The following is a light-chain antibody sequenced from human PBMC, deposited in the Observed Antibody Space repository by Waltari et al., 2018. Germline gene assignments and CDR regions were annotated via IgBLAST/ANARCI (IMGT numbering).Light chain of an antibody. CDR2: DAS. CDR3: QQYSSFPPWT. J-gene: IGKJ1*01. V-gene: IGKV3-15*01. Sequence: ETVMTQSPATLSVSPGERATLSCRASQSVSTKLAWYQQKAGRAPRLLIYDASTRATGIPARFSGSGSETEFTLTISSLQSEDFAVYYCQQYSSFPPWTFGQGTKVEIK. CDR1: QSVSTK.